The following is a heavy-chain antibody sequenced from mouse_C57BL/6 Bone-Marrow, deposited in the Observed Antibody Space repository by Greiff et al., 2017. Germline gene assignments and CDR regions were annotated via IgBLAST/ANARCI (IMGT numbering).Heavy chain of an antibody. V-gene: IGHV2-2*01. CDR1: GFSLTSYG. CDR2: IWSGGST. J-gene: IGHJ3*01. D-gene: IGHD2-3*01. Sequence: VTLVESGPGLVQPSQSLSITCTVSGFSLTSYGVHWVRQSPGKGLEWLGVIWSGGSTDYNAAFISRLSISKDNSKSQVFFKMNSLQADDTAIYYCASLYDGGAYWGQGTLVSVSA. CDR3: ASLYDGGAY.